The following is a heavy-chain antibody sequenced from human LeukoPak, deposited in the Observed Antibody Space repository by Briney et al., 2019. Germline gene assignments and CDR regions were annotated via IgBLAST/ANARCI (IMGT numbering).Heavy chain of an antibody. J-gene: IGHJ4*02. CDR1: GGSISSYY. Sequence: PSETLSLTCTVSGGSISSYYWSWIRQPPGKGLEWIGYFDYSGGSNYNPALESRVIISVDTSKNQFSLKLRSLTAADTAVYYCARWNYDIWTGHRYFDYWGQGTLVIVSS. V-gene: IGHV4-59*01. CDR3: ARWNYDIWTGHRYFDY. CDR2: FDYSGGS. D-gene: IGHD3/OR15-3a*01.